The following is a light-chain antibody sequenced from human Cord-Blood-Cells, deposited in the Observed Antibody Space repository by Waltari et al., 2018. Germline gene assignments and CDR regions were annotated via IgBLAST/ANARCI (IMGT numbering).Light chain of an antibody. V-gene: IGLV2-23*01. J-gene: IGLJ2*01. CDR3: CSYAGSSNVV. CDR2: EGS. Sequence: QSALTQPAPVSGSPGQSITLSCTGTSSDVGSYNLVSWYQQHPGKAPKLMIYEGSKRPSGVSNRFSGSKSGNTASLTISGLQAEDEADYYCCSYAGSSNVVFGGGTKLTVL. CDR1: SSDVGSYNL.